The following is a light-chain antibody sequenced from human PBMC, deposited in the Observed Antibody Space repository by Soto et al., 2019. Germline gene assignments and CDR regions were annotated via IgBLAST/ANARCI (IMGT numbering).Light chain of an antibody. Sequence: QSALTQPASVSGSPGQSITISCTGTSSDVGGYNYVSWYQHHPGKAPKLMIYDVSNRPSGVSNRFSGSKSGNTASLTISGLQAEDKADYYCNSYTSSSTLVFGSGTKVTVL. V-gene: IGLV2-14*03. J-gene: IGLJ1*01. CDR2: DVS. CDR1: SSDVGGYNY. CDR3: NSYTSSSTLV.